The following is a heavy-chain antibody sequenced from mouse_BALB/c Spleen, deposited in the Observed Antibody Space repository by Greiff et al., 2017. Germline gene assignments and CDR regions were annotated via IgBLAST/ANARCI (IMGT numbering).Heavy chain of an antibody. CDR1: GYTFTSYW. J-gene: IGHJ2*01. V-gene: IGHV1-7*01. D-gene: IGHD3-1*01. CDR2: INPSTGYT. CDR3: ARSGGTDYFDY. Sequence: QVQLQQSGAELAKPGASVKMSCKASGYTFTSYWMHWVKQRPGQGLEWIGYINPSTGYTEYNQKFKDKATLTADKSSSTAYMQLSSLTSEDSAVYYCARSGGTDYFDYWGQGTTLTVSS.